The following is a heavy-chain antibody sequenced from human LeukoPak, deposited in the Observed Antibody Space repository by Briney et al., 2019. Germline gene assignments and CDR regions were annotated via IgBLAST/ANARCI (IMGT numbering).Heavy chain of an antibody. V-gene: IGHV3-9*01. J-gene: IGHJ3*02. Sequence: QPGGSLRLSCAASGFNFDDYAMHWVRQAPGKGLEWVSGISWNSGSIGYADSVKGRFTISRDNAKNSLYLQMNSLRAEDTALYYCAKLSEWFGEFDAFDIWGQGTMVTVSS. CDR1: GFNFDDYA. D-gene: IGHD3-10*01. CDR3: AKLSEWFGEFDAFDI. CDR2: ISWNSGSI.